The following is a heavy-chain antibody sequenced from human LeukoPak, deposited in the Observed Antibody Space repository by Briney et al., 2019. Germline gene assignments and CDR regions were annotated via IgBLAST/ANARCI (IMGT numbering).Heavy chain of an antibody. CDR3: ARNISTVANGARYNWFDP. J-gene: IGHJ5*02. V-gene: IGHV4-39*01. CDR1: GGSISSSSYS. D-gene: IGHD4-11*01. Sequence: SEILSLTCTVSGGSISSSSYSWDWIRQSPGKGLEWIGTIYYSGSTDYNPSLKSRVTMSVETSKNQFSLKLSSVTAADTAVYYCARNISTVANGARYNWFDPWGQGTLVTVSS. CDR2: IYYSGST.